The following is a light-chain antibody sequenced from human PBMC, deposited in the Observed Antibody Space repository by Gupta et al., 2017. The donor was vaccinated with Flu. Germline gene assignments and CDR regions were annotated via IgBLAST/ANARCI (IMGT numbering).Light chain of an antibody. J-gene: IGKJ5*01. CDR2: KAS. CDR1: QSISIW. CDR3: QQYNSRSSIT. V-gene: IGKV1-5*03. Sequence: GRVTITCRASQSISIWLAWYQQKPGRAPKLLIYKASSLRAGVPSRFSGSGSGTKFTLTISSLQPDDFATYYCQQYNSRSSITFGQGTRLDIK.